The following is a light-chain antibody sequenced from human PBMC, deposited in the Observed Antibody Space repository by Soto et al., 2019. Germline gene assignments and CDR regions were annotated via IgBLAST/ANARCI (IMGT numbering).Light chain of an antibody. J-gene: IGKJ2*01. Sequence: EIVLTQSPGTLSLSPGERATLSCRASQSVSSSYLAWYQQKPGQAPRLLIYGASSRATGIPDRFSGSGSGTDFTLTISRLEPEDFGVYYCQQYATWPRTFGQGTKVAIQ. CDR2: GAS. V-gene: IGKV3-20*01. CDR1: QSVSSSY. CDR3: QQYATWPRT.